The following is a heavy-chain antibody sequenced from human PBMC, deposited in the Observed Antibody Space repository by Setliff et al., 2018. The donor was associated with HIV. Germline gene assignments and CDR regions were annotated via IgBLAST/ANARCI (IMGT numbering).Heavy chain of an antibody. Sequence: PSETLSLTCTVSGYSISSDYSWGWIRQPPGKGLEWIGSISHGGSTYYNPSLKSRVTISVDASKNQFSLKLSSVTASDTAVYYCAIFFVTSVTTQDHWGQGTLVTVSS. CDR3: AIFFVTSVTTQDH. V-gene: IGHV4-38-2*02. J-gene: IGHJ4*02. CDR2: ISHGGST. D-gene: IGHD4-17*01. CDR1: GYSISSDYS.